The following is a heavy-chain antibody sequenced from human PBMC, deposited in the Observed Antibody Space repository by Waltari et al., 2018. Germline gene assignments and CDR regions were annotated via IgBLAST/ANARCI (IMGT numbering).Heavy chain of an antibody. CDR2: IRNRARSCTT. CDR1: EFTSANHY. CDR3: VRDKQGCYFDY. Sequence: DVQVVESGGGLVQPGGSLTLSCAASEFTSANHYINWVRQAPGKGLEWVGLIRNRARSCTTDYAESVDGRFAISRKDSKNSLYLQMNSLKTEDTAVYYCVRDKQGCYFDYWGQGTLVTVSS. J-gene: IGHJ4*02. V-gene: IGHV3-72*01.